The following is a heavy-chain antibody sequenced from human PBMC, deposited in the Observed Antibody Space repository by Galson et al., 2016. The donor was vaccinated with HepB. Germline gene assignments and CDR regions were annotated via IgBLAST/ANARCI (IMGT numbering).Heavy chain of an antibody. CDR1: GFTFSSYG. Sequence: SLRLSCAASGFTFSSYGFYWVRQTPGKGLEWVAVISYEGSNKNYADSVKGRFTISRDISKNTLYLQMNSLRAEDTAVYYCARGWSGSYYDIDYWGQGTLVTVSS. D-gene: IGHD1-26*01. CDR2: ISYEGSNK. V-gene: IGHV3-30*14. CDR3: ARGWSGSYYDIDY. J-gene: IGHJ4*02.